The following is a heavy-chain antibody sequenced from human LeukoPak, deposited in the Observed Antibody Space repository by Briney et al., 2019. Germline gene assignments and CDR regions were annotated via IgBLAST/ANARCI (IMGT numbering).Heavy chain of an antibody. CDR3: ARGGLVVRGNNNWFDP. CDR1: GGSISSGGYS. V-gene: IGHV4-30-2*01. D-gene: IGHD3-10*01. CDR2: IYHSGST. J-gene: IGHJ5*02. Sequence: SQTLSLTCAVSGGSISSGGYSWSWIRQPPGKGLEWIGYIYHSGSTYYNPSLKSLVTISVDRSKNQFSLKLSSVTAADTAVYSCARGGLVVRGNNNWFDPWGQGTLVTVSS.